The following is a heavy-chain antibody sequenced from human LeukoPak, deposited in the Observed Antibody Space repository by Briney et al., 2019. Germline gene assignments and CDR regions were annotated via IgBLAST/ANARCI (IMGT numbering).Heavy chain of an antibody. CDR2: IKQDGSEK. CDR1: GFTFSSYC. J-gene: IGHJ4*02. V-gene: IGHV3-7*01. Sequence: GGSLRLSCAASGFTFSSYCMSWVRQAPGKGLEWVANIKQDGSEKYYVDSVKGRFTISRDNAKNSLYLQMNSLRAEDTAVYYCARDPEGGSCYFDYWGQGTLVTVSS. CDR3: ARDPEGGSCYFDY. D-gene: IGHD3-10*01.